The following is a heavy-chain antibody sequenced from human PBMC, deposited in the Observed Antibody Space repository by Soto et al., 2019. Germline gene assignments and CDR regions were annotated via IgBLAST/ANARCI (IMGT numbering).Heavy chain of an antibody. CDR1: GDSVSSDSVA. D-gene: IGHD6-13*01. CDR3: ARNLYSTSWTLFDY. CDR2: TYYRSKWYH. V-gene: IGHV6-1*01. J-gene: IGHJ4*02. Sequence: PLQTLSLTCAISGDSVSSDSVAWIWIRQSPSRGLEWLGRTYYRSKWYHDYALSVKSRITINADTSKNHFSLQLSSVAPEDTAVYYCARNLYSTSWTLFDYWGQGSLVTVSS.